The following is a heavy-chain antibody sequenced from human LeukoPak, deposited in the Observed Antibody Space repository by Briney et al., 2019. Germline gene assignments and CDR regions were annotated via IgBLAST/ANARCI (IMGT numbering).Heavy chain of an antibody. D-gene: IGHD3-3*01. CDR2: IYYSGST. Sequence: SETLSLTCTVSGGSISSGDYYWSWIRQPPGKGPEWIGYIYYSGSTYYNPSLKSRVTISVDTSKNQFSLKLSSVTAADTAVYYCASTTIFGVVTDDNWFDPWGQGTLVTVSS. CDR3: ASTTIFGVVTDDNWFDP. CDR1: GGSISSGDYY. V-gene: IGHV4-30-4*08. J-gene: IGHJ5*02.